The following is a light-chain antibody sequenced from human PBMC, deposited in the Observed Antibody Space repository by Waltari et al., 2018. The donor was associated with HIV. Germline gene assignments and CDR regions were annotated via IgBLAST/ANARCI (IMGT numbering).Light chain of an antibody. V-gene: IGKV1-39*01. Sequence: DIQMTQSPSSLSASVGDRVTITCRARQNIRSYLHWYQQTPGNAPNLLIYGSSTLQSGVPSRCSGSGSGTDFTLTISSLQPEDFANYYCQETYSNKFTFGPGTKVDVK. CDR3: QETYSNKFT. CDR2: GSS. J-gene: IGKJ3*01. CDR1: QNIRSY.